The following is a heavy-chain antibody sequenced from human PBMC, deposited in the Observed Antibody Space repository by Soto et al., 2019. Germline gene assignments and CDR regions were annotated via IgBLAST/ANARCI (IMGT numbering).Heavy chain of an antibody. Sequence: PGGSLRLSCAASGFTFSSYGMHWVRQAPGKGLEWVAVISYDGSNKYYADSVKGRFTISRDNSKNTLYLQMNSLRAEDTAVYYCAKEEVEYSYVSDYWGQGTMVTV. CDR3: AKEEVEYSYVSDY. D-gene: IGHD5-18*01. CDR1: GFTFSSYG. J-gene: IGHJ4*02. CDR2: ISYDGSNK. V-gene: IGHV3-30*18.